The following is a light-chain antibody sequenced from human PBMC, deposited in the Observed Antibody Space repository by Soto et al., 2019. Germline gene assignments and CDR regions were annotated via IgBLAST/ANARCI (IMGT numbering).Light chain of an antibody. CDR2: DAS. Sequence: IVMTQSPATLSVSPGERANLSCRASQSVGTKLAWYQQTPGQAPRLLIYDASNRATGVPARISGSVSGTEFTLTIASLQSEDFAVYYCQQYSSWLWTFGQGTKVEIK. V-gene: IGKV3-15*01. CDR1: QSVGTK. J-gene: IGKJ1*01. CDR3: QQYSSWLWT.